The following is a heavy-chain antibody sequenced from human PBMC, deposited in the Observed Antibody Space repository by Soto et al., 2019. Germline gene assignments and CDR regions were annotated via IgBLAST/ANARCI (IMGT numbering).Heavy chain of an antibody. D-gene: IGHD3-3*01. J-gene: IGHJ6*03. CDR2: ISGSGGST. CDR1: RLAFCSYA. Sequence: GGSLRLSCAAFRLAFCSYAVSRVSQTPSLEPKYVLAISGSGGSTYYADSVKGRCTISRDNSKNTLYLQMNSLRAEDTAVYYCAGQTYYDFWSGLSGNYYYYMDVWGKGTTVTVSS. V-gene: IGHV3-23*01. CDR3: AGQTYYDFWSGLSGNYYYYMDV.